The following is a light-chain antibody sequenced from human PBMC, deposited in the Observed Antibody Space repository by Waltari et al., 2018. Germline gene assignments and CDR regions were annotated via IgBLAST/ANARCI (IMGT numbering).Light chain of an antibody. V-gene: IGLV1-44*01. CDR1: TSNIGRNT. CDR2: RDN. Sequence: QSVLTQPPSASETPGQRVTISCSGSTSNIGRNTVTWYQQLPGTAPKLLIYRDNQRPSGVPHRFSGSKSGTSASLAISGLQSEDEADYYCASWDDTLIGVIFGGGTKLTVL. CDR3: ASWDDTLIGVI. J-gene: IGLJ2*01.